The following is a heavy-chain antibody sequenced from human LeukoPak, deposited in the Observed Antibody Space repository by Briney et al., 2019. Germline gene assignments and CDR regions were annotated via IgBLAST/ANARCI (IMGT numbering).Heavy chain of an antibody. Sequence: ASVKVSCKASGYTFTSYGISWVRQAPGQGLEWMGWINPNSGVTNYAHQFQGRVTLTRDTSISTGYLELNSLRSDDTAVYYCAGVAYFFDSTGFYQGGDFDYWGQGTLVTVSS. V-gene: IGHV1-2*02. CDR2: INPNSGVT. CDR1: GYTFTSYG. CDR3: AGVAYFFDSTGFYQGGDFDY. D-gene: IGHD3-22*01. J-gene: IGHJ4*02.